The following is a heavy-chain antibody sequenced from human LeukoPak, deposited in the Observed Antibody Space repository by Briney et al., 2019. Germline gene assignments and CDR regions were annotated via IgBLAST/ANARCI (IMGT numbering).Heavy chain of an antibody. Sequence: PSETLSLTCTVSGGSISSYYWSWIRQPPGKGLEWIGYIYCSGSTNYNPSLKGRVTISVDTSKNQFSLKLSSVTAADTAVYYCASGVVGAPYYYYYGMDVWGQGTTVTVSS. V-gene: IGHV4-59*01. D-gene: IGHD1-26*01. CDR2: IYCSGST. J-gene: IGHJ6*02. CDR1: GGSISSYY. CDR3: ASGVVGAPYYYYYGMDV.